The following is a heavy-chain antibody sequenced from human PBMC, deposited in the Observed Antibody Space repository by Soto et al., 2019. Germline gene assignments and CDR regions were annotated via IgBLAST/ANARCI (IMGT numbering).Heavy chain of an antibody. CDR2: YSGFT. Sequence: SETLSLTCTVTGGSISTFLWSWIRQPPGKGLEWIGGYSGFTDYNPSLESRATISVDHSKNQFSLTLRSVTAADTAVYYCARDYGDYSSFFDYWGQGALVTVSS. J-gene: IGHJ4*02. CDR3: ARDYGDYSSFFDY. CDR1: GGSISTFL. D-gene: IGHD4-17*01. V-gene: IGHV4-59*01.